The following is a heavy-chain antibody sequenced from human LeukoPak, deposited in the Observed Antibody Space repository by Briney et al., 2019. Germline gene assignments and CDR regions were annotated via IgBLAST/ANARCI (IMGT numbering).Heavy chain of an antibody. CDR1: GFTFNRNA. D-gene: IGHD6-19*01. Sequence: PGGSLRLSCAASGFTFNRNAISWVRQAPGKGLEWVSTMGGSGDKTFYADSVKGRFTISGDNSKNMVHLQMNSLTGEDTALYYCVRRGDASSGWGDHDFWGQGALVTVSS. V-gene: IGHV3-23*01. CDR2: MGGSGDKT. CDR3: VRRGDASSGWGDHDF. J-gene: IGHJ4*02.